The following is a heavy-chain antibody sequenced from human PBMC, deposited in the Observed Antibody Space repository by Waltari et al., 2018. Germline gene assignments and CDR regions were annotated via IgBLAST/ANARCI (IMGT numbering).Heavy chain of an antibody. V-gene: IGHV3-7*03. CDR1: RFTFNSYW. CDR3: VRRHSSGYYYKSWYFDL. J-gene: IGHJ2*01. CDR2: IKTDGMQE. D-gene: IGHD3-22*01. Sequence: QLEESGGGLVQPGGSPSLACEGARFTFNSYWMRWVRQAPGKGLEWVAIIKTDGMQEYVLDPLKGLLRIPRYNAKNQLYLQMNSLRVEDPAVYYCVRRHSSGYYYKSWYFDLWGRGTRVLVSS.